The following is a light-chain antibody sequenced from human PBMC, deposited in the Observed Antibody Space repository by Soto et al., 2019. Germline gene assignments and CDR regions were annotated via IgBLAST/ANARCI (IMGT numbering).Light chain of an antibody. V-gene: IGKV4-1*01. CDR1: QSVLYSSNNKNY. CDR3: QQYYSTPRT. CDR2: WAS. Sequence: DIVMTQSPDSLAVSLGETATINCKSSQSVLYSSNNKNYLAWYQQKPGQPRKLLIYWASTRESGVPDRFSGSGSGTDFTLTISSLQAEDVAVYYCQQYYSTPRTFGQGTKVEIK. J-gene: IGKJ1*01.